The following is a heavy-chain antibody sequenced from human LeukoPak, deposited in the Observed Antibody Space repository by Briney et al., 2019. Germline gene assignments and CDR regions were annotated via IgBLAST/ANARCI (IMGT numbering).Heavy chain of an antibody. V-gene: IGHV3-30*18. CDR1: GFTFSNYG. CDR3: AKDLIARVRGSPMDV. Sequence: PGRSLRLSCAASGFTFSNYGMHWVRQAPGKGLEWVALLVYAGFYKYYADSVKGRFTISRDDSTNTVYLHLSSLRAEDTAVYYCAKDLIARVRGSPMDVWGQGTRVIVSS. CDR2: LVYAGFYK. D-gene: IGHD3-10*01. J-gene: IGHJ6*02.